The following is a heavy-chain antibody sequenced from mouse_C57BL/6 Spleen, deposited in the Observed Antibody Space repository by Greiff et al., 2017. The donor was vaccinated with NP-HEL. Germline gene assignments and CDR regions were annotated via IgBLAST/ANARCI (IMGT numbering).Heavy chain of an antibody. V-gene: IGHV1-69*01. CDR3: ARSADSSGYDYAMDY. CDR2: IDPSDSYT. CDR1: GYTFTSYW. D-gene: IGHD3-2*02. J-gene: IGHJ4*01. Sequence: QVQLQQPGAELVMPGASVKLSCKASGYTFTSYWMHWVQQRPGQGLEWIGAIDPSDSYTNYNQKFKGKSTLTVDKSSSTADMQLSSLTSEDSAVYYCARSADSSGYDYAMDYWGQGTSVTVSS.